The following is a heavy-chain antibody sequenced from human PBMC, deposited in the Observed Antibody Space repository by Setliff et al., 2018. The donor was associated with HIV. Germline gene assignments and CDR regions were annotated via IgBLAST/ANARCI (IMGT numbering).Heavy chain of an antibody. CDR2: IYPDDSNT. D-gene: IGHD3-22*01. J-gene: IGHJ4*02. V-gene: IGHV5-51*01. CDR3: ARHYYYGSGDYSYFDY. Sequence: GESLTISCKGSGYSFSTYWIGWVRQMPGKGLEWMGFIYPDDSNTRYGPSFQGQVTISADKSISTAYLQWYSLKASDTAMYYCARHYYYGSGDYSYFDYWGQGTLVTVSS. CDR1: GYSFSTYW.